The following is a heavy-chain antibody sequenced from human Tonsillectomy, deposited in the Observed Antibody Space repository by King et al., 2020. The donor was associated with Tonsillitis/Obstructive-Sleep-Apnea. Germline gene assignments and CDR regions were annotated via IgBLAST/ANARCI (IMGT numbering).Heavy chain of an antibody. Sequence: VQLVESGAEVKKPGASVKVSCKASGYTFTSYDINWVRQATGQGLEWRGWMNPKRGNTGYAQKFQGRVTMTRNTSIRPAYMELSSLRSEDTAVYYCARGHPPRRFAQYYSWGQGTLVTVSS. J-gene: IGHJ4*02. CDR1: GYTFTSYD. CDR3: ARGHPPRRFAQYYS. V-gene: IGHV1-8*01. D-gene: IGHD3-16*01. CDR2: MNPKRGNT.